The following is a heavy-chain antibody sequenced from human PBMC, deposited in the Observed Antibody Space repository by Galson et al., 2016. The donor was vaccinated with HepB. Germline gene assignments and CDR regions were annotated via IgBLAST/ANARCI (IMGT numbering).Heavy chain of an antibody. CDR1: GFTFNSYS. J-gene: IGHJ5*02. CDR3: AKDGSAAVWSPNWFDP. D-gene: IGHD6-13*01. V-gene: IGHV3-23*01. CDR2: ISGRGDIT. Sequence: SLRLSCAASGFTFNSYSMSWVRQAPGKGLEWVSDISGRGDITNYADSVKGRFTISRDNSKNMVYLQMYSLRAEDTAIYYCAKDGSAAVWSPNWFDPWGQGTLVTVSS.